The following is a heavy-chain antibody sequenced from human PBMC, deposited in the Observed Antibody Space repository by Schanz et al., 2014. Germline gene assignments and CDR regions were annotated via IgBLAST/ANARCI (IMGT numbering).Heavy chain of an antibody. J-gene: IGHJ6*03. V-gene: IGHV3-23*04. CDR1: GFTFSSYG. Sequence: DVQLVDSGGGLVQPGGSLRLSCAASGFTFSSYGMHWVRQTPGKGLEWVSTLSGSGAGTFYADSVKGRFTISRDNSENTLYLQMNSLRAEDTAVYYCARPSDSSWYMDVWGKGTTVTVSS. CDR3: ARPSDSSWYMDV. CDR2: LSGSGAGT. D-gene: IGHD2-21*02.